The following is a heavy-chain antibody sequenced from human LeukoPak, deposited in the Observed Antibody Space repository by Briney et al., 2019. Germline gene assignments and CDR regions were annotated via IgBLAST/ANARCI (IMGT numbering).Heavy chain of an antibody. CDR1: GYTFTGYY. V-gene: IGHV1-2*02. Sequence: ASVKVSCKASGYTFTGYYMHWVRQAPGQGLEWMGWINPNSGGINYAQKFQGRVTMTRDTSISTAYMELSRLRSDDTAVYYCARGGKVTGTFDYWGQGTLVTVSS. J-gene: IGHJ4*02. D-gene: IGHD1-7*01. CDR3: ARGGKVTGTFDY. CDR2: INPNSGGI.